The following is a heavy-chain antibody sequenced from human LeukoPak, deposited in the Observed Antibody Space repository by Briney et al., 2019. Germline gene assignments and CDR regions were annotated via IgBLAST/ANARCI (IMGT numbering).Heavy chain of an antibody. J-gene: IGHJ4*02. D-gene: IGHD2-21*02. V-gene: IGHV1-2*02. CDR2: FNPNSGGT. Sequence: GASVTVSCKASGYTFTGYYLHWVRQALGKGLEGLGWFNPNSGGTNYAQKFQGRVTMTRDTSISTAYVELSRLTSDDTAVYYCARRVYPNDCAPCDYWGQGTLVTVSS. CDR3: ARRVYPNDCAPCDY. CDR1: GYTFTGYY.